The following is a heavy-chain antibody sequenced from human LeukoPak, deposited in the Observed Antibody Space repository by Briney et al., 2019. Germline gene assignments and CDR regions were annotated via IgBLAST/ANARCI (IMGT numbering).Heavy chain of an antibody. CDR1: GFTFSSYW. D-gene: IGHD4/OR15-4a*01. J-gene: IGHJ4*02. CDR2: IKEDGSQR. Sequence: GGSLRLSCAASGFTFSSYWMSWVRQAPGRGLEWVANIKEDGSQRHYVDSVKGRLTVSRDNAKISLYLQMNSLRAEDTAVYYCARVGGPNPHSGADYWGQGTLVTVSS. V-gene: IGHV3-7*01. CDR3: ARVGGPNPHSGADY.